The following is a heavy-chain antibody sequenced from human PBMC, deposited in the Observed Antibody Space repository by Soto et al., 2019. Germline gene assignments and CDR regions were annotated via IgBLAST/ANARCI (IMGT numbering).Heavy chain of an antibody. D-gene: IGHD4-17*01. CDR1: GYTFTSYG. V-gene: IGHV1-18*04. CDR2: ISAYNGNT. J-gene: IGHJ6*02. CDR3: ARKQATVTKVKATRGYYYYGMDV. Sequence: QVQLVQSGAEVKKPGASVKVSCKASGYTFTSYGISWVRQAPGQGPEWMGWISAYNGNTNYAQKLQGRVTMTTDTSTSTAYMELRSLRSDYTAVYYCARKQATVTKVKATRGYYYYGMDVWVQGTTVTVSS.